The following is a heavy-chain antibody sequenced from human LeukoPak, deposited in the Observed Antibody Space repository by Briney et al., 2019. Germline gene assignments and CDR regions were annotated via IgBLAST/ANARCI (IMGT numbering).Heavy chain of an antibody. D-gene: IGHD3-22*01. CDR2: IYYSGST. Sequence: SETLSLTCTVSGGSISSSSYYWGWIRQPPGKGLEWIGSIYYSGSTHYNPSLKSRVTISVDTSKNQFSLKLSSVTAADTAVYYCARHLGMYYYDSSGYWSFDYWGQGTLVTVSS. CDR1: GGSISSSSYY. V-gene: IGHV4-39*01. J-gene: IGHJ4*02. CDR3: ARHLGMYYYDSSGYWSFDY.